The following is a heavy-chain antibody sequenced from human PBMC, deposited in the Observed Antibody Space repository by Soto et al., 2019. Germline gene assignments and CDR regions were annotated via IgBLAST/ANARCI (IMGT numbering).Heavy chain of an antibody. CDR1: GGTFSSYT. CDR2: IIPILGIA. V-gene: IGHV1-69*02. Sequence: QVQLVQSGAEVKKPGSSVKVSCKASGGTFSSYTISWVRQAPGQGLEWMGRIIPILGIANYAQKFQGRVTITADKSTSTAHMELSSLRSEDTAVYYCARRGYSYGPNWFDPWGQGTLVTVSS. D-gene: IGHD5-18*01. J-gene: IGHJ5*02. CDR3: ARRGYSYGPNWFDP.